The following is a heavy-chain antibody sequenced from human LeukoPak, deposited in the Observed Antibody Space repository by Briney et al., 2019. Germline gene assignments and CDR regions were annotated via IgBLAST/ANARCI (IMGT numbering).Heavy chain of an antibody. CDR1: GGSISSYY. CDR3: ARDRPGGSSLDY. V-gene: IGHV4-59*01. Sequence: NPSETLSLTCTVSGGSISSYYWSWIRQPPGKRLEWIGYIYSSGSTNYNPSLKSRVTISIDTSKNQFSLKLSSVTAADTAVYYCARDRPGGSSLDYWGQGTLVTVSS. D-gene: IGHD6-13*01. J-gene: IGHJ4*02. CDR2: IYSSGST.